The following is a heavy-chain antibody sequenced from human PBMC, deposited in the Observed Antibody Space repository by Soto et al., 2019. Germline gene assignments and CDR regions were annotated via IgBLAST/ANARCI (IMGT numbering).Heavy chain of an antibody. D-gene: IGHD2-21*02. CDR1: GLSLRTTGVG. Sequence: QVTLKESGPTLVKPTQTLTLTCTVSGLSLRTTGVGVGWVCQPPGKALEWLALLYWDDDTRYSPSLRSRLTIAKDISEKQVVPTMTSMDTVDTATYYCVQSRCGGDCLEIYSSHAYNGLDVWGQGTTVTVSS. V-gene: IGHV2-5*02. CDR2: LYWDDDT. J-gene: IGHJ6*02. CDR3: VQSRCGGDCLEIYSSHAYNGLDV.